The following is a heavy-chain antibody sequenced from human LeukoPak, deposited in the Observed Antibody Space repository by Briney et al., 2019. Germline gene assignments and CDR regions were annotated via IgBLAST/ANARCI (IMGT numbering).Heavy chain of an antibody. CDR1: GFTVNGKY. CDR2: IKQDGSEK. Sequence: GGSLRLSCAASGFTVNGKYMSWVRQAPGKGLEWVANIKQDGSEKYYVDSVKGRFTISRDNAKNSLYLQMNSLRAEDTAVYYCARAGGRDSGGYYVTNFDYWGQGTLVTVSS. V-gene: IGHV3-7*01. CDR3: ARAGGRDSGGYYVTNFDY. D-gene: IGHD3-22*01. J-gene: IGHJ4*02.